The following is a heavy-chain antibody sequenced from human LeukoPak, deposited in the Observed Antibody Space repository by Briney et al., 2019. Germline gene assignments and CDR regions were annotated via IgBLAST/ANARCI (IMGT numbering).Heavy chain of an antibody. CDR3: ATLIGYSNWFDP. CDR1: GGSINSNY. CDR2: IYYSGST. J-gene: IGHJ5*02. Sequence: SETLSLTCTVSGGSINSNYWSWIRQPPGKGLEWIGYIYYSGSTKYNRSPKSRVTISVDRSKNQFSLKLSSVTAADTAVYYCATLIGYSNWFDPWGQGTLVTVSS. V-gene: IGHV4-59*01. D-gene: IGHD1-26*01.